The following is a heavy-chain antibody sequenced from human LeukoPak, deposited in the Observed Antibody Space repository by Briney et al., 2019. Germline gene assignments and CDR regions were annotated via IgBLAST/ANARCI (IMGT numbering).Heavy chain of an antibody. CDR2: INPNSGGT. J-gene: IGHJ5*02. Sequence: GASVKVSCKASGYTFTGYYMHWVRQAPGQGFEWMGWINPNSGGTNYAQKFQGRVTMTRDTSISTAYMELSRLRSDDTAVYYCARDWSGYSGYERYNWFDPWGQGTLVTVSS. V-gene: IGHV1-2*02. CDR1: GYTFTGYY. D-gene: IGHD5-12*01. CDR3: ARDWSGYSGYERYNWFDP.